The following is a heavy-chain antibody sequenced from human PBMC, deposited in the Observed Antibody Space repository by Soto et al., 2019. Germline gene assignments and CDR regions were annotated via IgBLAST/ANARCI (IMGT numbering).Heavy chain of an antibody. CDR3: AKTESFNGYYNAFDS. CDR1: GFSFAGYA. V-gene: IGHV3-23*01. J-gene: IGHJ4*02. Sequence: GGSLRLSCAASGFSFAGYAVAWVRQAPGKRLEWVSTVRGGGGSTYYADSVKGRFTISRDNSGNSVYLQMNSLNAGDTALYYCAKTESFNGYYNAFDSWGQGTRVTVSS. CDR2: VRGGGGST. D-gene: IGHD3-9*01.